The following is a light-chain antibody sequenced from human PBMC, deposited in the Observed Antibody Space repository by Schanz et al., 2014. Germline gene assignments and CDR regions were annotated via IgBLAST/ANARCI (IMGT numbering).Light chain of an antibody. CDR3: CSYSTRTVWV. V-gene: IGLV2-14*01. CDR2: DAS. J-gene: IGLJ3*02. Sequence: QSVLTQPASVSGSPGQSITISCTGTSSDVGGYNYVSWYQQHPGKAPKLMIYDASNRPSGVSNRFSGSKSAYTASLTISGHQAEDDADYYCCSYSTRTVWVFGRGTKLTVL. CDR1: SSDVGGYNY.